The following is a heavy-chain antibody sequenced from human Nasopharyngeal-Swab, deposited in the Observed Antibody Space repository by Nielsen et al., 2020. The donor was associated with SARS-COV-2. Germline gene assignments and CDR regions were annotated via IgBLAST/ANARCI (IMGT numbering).Heavy chain of an antibody. V-gene: IGHV1-18*01. CDR2: ISAYNGNT. J-gene: IGHJ4*02. CDR3: AKVRGGYSSSWYDY. Sequence: WVRQAPGQGLEWMGWISAYNGNTNYAQKLQGRVTMTTDTSTSTAYMELRSLRSDDTAVYYCAKVRGGYSSSWYDYWDQGTLVTVSS. D-gene: IGHD6-13*01.